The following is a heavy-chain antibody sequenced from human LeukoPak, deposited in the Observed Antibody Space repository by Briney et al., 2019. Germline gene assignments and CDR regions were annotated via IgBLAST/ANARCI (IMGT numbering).Heavy chain of an antibody. CDR2: ISGGGGSS. CDR1: GFTFSSYA. Sequence: EGSLRLSCAASGFTFSSYAMSWVRQAPGKGLEWVSAISGGGGSSYYADSAKGRFTISRDNSKNTLYLQMNSLRAEDTAVYYCAKDPGDSSGYFRVFDYWGQGTLVTVSS. J-gene: IGHJ4*02. D-gene: IGHD3-22*01. CDR3: AKDPGDSSGYFRVFDY. V-gene: IGHV3-23*01.